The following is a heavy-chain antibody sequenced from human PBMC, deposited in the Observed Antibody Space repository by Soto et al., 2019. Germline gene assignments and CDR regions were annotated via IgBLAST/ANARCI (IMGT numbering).Heavy chain of an antibody. CDR3: ASLGSGRGPQNVPSYGTDV. V-gene: IGHV1-69*13. CDR2: IIPIFGTA. Sequence: SVKVSCKASGGTFSSYAISWVRQAPGQGLEWMGGIIPIFGTANYAQKFQGRVTITADESTSTAYMELSSLRSEDTAVYYCASLGSGRGPQNVPSYGTDVWGQGTMVTVAS. CDR1: GGTFSSYA. D-gene: IGHD3-10*01. J-gene: IGHJ6*02.